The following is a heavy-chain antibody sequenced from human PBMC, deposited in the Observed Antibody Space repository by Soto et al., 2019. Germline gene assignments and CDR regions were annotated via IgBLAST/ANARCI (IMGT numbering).Heavy chain of an antibody. V-gene: IGHV3-23*01. CDR2: ISTTGGNT. Sequence: EVQLLESGGGLVQPGGSLRLSCAASGFTFSVYAMSWVRQSPGKGLEWVSGISTTGGNTFYADSVKGRFTISRDNSKNTLYLQINSLIGDDTAIYYFAKQPLQWVYFACGGQGTLVTVSS. D-gene: IGHD1-26*01. CDR1: GFTFSVYA. J-gene: IGHJ4*02. CDR3: AKQPLQWVYFAC.